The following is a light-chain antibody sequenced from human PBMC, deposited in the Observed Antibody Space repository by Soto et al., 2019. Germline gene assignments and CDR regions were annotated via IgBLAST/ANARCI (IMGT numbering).Light chain of an antibody. J-gene: IGKJ4*01. CDR1: QSVGSY. Sequence: EIVLTQSPATLSLSPGERATLSCRASQSVGSYFAWYQQKPGQAPRLLIYDASNRATGIPVRFSGSGSGTDFTLTISSLEPEDFAVYYCQQRSSWLTFGGGTKVEIK. CDR2: DAS. CDR3: QQRSSWLT. V-gene: IGKV3-11*01.